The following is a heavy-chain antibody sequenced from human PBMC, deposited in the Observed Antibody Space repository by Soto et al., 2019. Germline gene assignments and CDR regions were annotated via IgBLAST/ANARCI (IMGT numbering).Heavy chain of an antibody. J-gene: IGHJ5*02. V-gene: IGHV3-21*03. Sequence: GGSLRLSCAASGFTFSSYSMNWVRQAPGKGLEWVSSISSSSSYIYYADSVKGRFTISRDNAKNSLYLQMNSLRAEDTAVYYCARDPIAAASWFDPWGQGTLVTVSS. CDR1: GFTFSSYS. CDR2: ISSSSSYI. CDR3: ARDPIAAASWFDP. D-gene: IGHD6-13*01.